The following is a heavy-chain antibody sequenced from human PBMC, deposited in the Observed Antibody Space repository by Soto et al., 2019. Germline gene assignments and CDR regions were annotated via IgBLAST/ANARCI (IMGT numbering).Heavy chain of an antibody. CDR1: GDTPRSYT. Sequence: QVQLVQSGAEVQRPGSSVRVSCKASGDTPRSYTLSWVRQAPGQGLERMGRVIGDKEPANLARSLYARVTSSADKSTHTAYVEVTNLRSEDTAVYYCAQGAGATDYGDSNWYFDIWGRGTLVTVSS. J-gene: IGHJ2*01. D-gene: IGHD4-17*01. CDR3: AQGAGATDYGDSNWYFDI. V-gene: IGHV1-69*08. CDR2: VIGDKEPA.